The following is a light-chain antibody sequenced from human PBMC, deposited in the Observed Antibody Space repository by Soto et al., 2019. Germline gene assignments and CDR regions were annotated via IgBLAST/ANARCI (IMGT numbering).Light chain of an antibody. CDR3: QQYSSYSYS. CDR2: KTS. CDR1: QSTSSW. J-gene: IGKJ2*03. Sequence: DIQMTQSPSTLSASVGDRVTLTCRASQSTSSWLAWYQQKPGQAPKLLIYKTSSLESGVPSRFSGSGAGTEFTLTIGCLQADDFATYYCQQYSSYSYSFGQGTKLEIK. V-gene: IGKV1-5*03.